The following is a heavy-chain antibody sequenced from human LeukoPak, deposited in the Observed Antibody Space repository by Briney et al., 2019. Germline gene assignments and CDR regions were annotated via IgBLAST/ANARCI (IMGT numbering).Heavy chain of an antibody. D-gene: IGHD1-26*01. CDR3: ARAYNGNHYWWFDP. CDR2: IYAGDSTT. Sequence: GESLKISCKDSGYSFTSYWIGWVRQMPGKGLEWMGIIYAGDSTTRYRPSFQGQVTISADRSISTAYLQWSSLKASDTAMYYCARAYNGNHYWWFDPWGQGTLVTVSS. J-gene: IGHJ5*02. CDR1: GYSFTSYW. V-gene: IGHV5-51*01.